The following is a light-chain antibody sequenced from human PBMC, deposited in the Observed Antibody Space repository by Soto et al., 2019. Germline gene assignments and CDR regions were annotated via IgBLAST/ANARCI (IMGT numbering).Light chain of an antibody. Sequence: QSALTQPASVSGSPGQSITISCTGTSRDVGGYNYVSWYQQHPGKAPKLMIYDVSNRPSGVSNRFSGSKSGNTASLTISGLQAEDEADYYCSSYTSIVVFGGGTKVTVL. V-gene: IGLV2-14*01. CDR1: SRDVGGYNY. CDR2: DVS. CDR3: SSYTSIVV. J-gene: IGLJ2*01.